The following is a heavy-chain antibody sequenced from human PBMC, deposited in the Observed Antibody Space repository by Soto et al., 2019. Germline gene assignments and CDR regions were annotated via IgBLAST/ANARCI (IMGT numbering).Heavy chain of an antibody. V-gene: IGHV3-66*01. CDR2: IYICCST. J-gene: IGHJ4*02. D-gene: IGHD5-12*01. CDR1: GFSVSSNY. CDR3: ARGLYRGWQYVDS. Sequence: PGGTLSLSCAASGFSVSSNYMYWVRQAPGPGLGWDWVIYICCSTNYADYLTGRFPITRDKSKYTHYLQMNILRVEDTAVYYCARGLYRGWQYVDSWGQGTLVTVSS.